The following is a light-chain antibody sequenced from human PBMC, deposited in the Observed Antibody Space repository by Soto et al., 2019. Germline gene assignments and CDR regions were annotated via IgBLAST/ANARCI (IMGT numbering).Light chain of an antibody. CDR1: QSVSIY. CDR2: GAS. J-gene: IGKJ4*01. CDR3: QQYGSSPPLT. V-gene: IGKV3-20*01. Sequence: EMVLTQSPATLSLSPGERATLSCRASQSVSIYLAWYQQKPGQAPRRLIYGASNSATGIPARFSGSGSGTDFTPTISRLEPEDFAVYYCQQYGSSPPLTFGGGTKVDIK.